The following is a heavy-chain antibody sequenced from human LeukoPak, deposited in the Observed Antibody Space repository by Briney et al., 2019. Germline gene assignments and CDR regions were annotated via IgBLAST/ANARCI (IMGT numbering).Heavy chain of an antibody. V-gene: IGHV3-15*01. CDR3: TTEEDIVVVVAAK. Sequence: PGGSMRLSCAASGFTFSNAWMSWVRQAPGKGLEWVGRIKSKTDGGTTDYAAPVKGRFTISRDDSKNTLYLQMNSLKTEDTAVYYCTTEEDIVVVVAAKWGQGTLVTVSS. CDR2: IKSKTDGGTT. J-gene: IGHJ4*02. CDR1: GFTFSNAW. D-gene: IGHD2-15*01.